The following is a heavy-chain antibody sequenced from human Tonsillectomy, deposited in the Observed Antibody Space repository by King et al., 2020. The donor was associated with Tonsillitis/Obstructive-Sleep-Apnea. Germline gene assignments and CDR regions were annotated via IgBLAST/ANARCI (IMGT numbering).Heavy chain of an antibody. Sequence: QLQESGPGLVKPSETLSLTCTVSGDSISSYYWSWIRQPPGKGLEWIGYIYYSGSTNYNPSLKSRVTISVDTSTNQFSLRLSSVTAADTAEYYCARSDDILTGGDDAFDIWGQGTMLTVSS. J-gene: IGHJ3*02. CDR1: GDSISSYY. CDR2: IYYSGST. V-gene: IGHV4-59*08. CDR3: ARSDDILTGGDDAFDI. D-gene: IGHD3-9*01.